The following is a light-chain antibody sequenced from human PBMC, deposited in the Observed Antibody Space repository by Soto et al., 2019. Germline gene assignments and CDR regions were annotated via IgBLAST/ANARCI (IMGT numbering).Light chain of an antibody. CDR2: EVS. Sequence: QFGLCQPASVSGSPGESISISCSGTSQYVGAYAYVSWYQHHPRKAPKLMISEVSNRPSGLSNRYSGSKSGSTASLTISGPQAENEADYYCSSYTSSSTLVSGSGTKVTVL. CDR1: SQYVGAYAY. V-gene: IGLV2-14*01. CDR3: SSYTSSSTLV. J-gene: IGLJ1*01.